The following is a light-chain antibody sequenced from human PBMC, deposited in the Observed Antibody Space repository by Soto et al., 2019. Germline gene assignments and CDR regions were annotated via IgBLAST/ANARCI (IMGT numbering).Light chain of an antibody. J-gene: IGKJ1*01. V-gene: IGKV3-20*01. CDR2: GAS. CDR1: QSVSSSY. CDR3: QQYGSSLPWT. Sequence: EIVLTQSPATLSVSPGERATLSCRASQSVSSSYLAWYQQKPGQAPRLLIYGASSRATGIPDRFSGSGSGTDFTLTISRLEPEDFAVYYCQQYGSSLPWTFGQGTEVDIK.